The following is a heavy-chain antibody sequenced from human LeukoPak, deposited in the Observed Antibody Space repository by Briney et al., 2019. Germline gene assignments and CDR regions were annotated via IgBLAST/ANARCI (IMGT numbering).Heavy chain of an antibody. CDR2: ISGSGGST. CDR1: GFTFSSYA. J-gene: IGHJ6*03. V-gene: IGHV3-23*01. Sequence: GGSPRLSCAAFGFTFSSYAMSWVRQAPGKGLEWVSAISGSGGSTYYADSVKGRFTISRDNSKNTLYLQMNSLRAEDTAVYYCAKDGEYYDFWSGYSGYYYYYMDVWGKGTTVTVSS. D-gene: IGHD3-3*01. CDR3: AKDGEYYDFWSGYSGYYYYYMDV.